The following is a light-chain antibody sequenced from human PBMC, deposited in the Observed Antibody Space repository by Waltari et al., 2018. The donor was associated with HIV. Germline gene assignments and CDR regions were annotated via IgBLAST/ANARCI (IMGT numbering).Light chain of an antibody. CDR1: SSDVGGYNS. CDR3: CSYAGNYTLV. CDR2: DVS. J-gene: IGLJ3*02. V-gene: IGLV2-11*01. Sequence: QSALTQPRSVSGSPGQSVTISCTGTSSDVGGYNSVSWYQQHPGKAPKFMIYDVSKRPPGVPDRFSGSKSGNTASLTISGLQAEDEADYYCCSYAGNYTLVFGGGTKLTVL.